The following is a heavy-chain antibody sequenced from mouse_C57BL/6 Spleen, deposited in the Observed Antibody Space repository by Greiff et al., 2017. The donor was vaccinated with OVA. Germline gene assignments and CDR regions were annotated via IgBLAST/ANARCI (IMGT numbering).Heavy chain of an antibody. Sequence: EVKLVESGGGLVQPKGSLKLSCAASGFSFNTYAMNWVRQAPGKGLEWVARIRSKSNNYATYYADSVKDRFTISRDDSESMLYLQMNNLKTEDTAMYYCVRQGLGQDAMDYWGQGTSVTVSS. CDR1: GFSFNTYA. CDR2: IRSKSNNYAT. D-gene: IGHD4-1*01. V-gene: IGHV10-1*01. J-gene: IGHJ4*01. CDR3: VRQGLGQDAMDY.